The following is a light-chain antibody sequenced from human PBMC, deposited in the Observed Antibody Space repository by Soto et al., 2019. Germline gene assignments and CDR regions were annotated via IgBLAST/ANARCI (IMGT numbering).Light chain of an antibody. CDR1: QSISSW. CDR2: KAS. Sequence: DIQMTQSPSTLSASVGDRVTITCRASQSISSWLAWYQQKPGKAPKLLIYKASSLESGVPLRFSGSGSGTECTLTISSLQPDDFATYYCQQYNSYSFGQGTKVEIK. V-gene: IGKV1-5*03. CDR3: QQYNSYS. J-gene: IGKJ1*01.